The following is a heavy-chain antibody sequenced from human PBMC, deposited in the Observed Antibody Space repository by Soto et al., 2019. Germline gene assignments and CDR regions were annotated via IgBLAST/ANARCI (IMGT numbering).Heavy chain of an antibody. CDR3: AAAGNWNDVTYSYYMDV. V-gene: IGHV1-24*01. D-gene: IGHD1-20*01. CDR1: GYTLTELS. J-gene: IGHJ6*03. Sequence: ASVKVSCKVSGYTLTELSMHWVRQAPGKGLEWMGGFDPEDGETIYAQKFQGRVTMTEDTSTDTAYMELSSLRSEDTAVYYCAAAGNWNDVTYSYYMDVWGKGTTVTVSS. CDR2: FDPEDGET.